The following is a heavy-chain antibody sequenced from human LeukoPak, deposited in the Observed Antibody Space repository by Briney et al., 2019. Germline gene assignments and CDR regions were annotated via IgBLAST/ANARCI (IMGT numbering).Heavy chain of an antibody. CDR3: ARDRIDYGDGN. CDR1: GGSISSSSYY. D-gene: IGHD4-17*01. Sequence: SETLSLTCTVSGGSISSSSYYWSWIRQPAGKGLEWIGRIYTSGSTNYNPSLKSRVTISVDTSKNQFSLKLSSVTAADTAVYYCARDRIDYGDGNWGQGTLVTVSS. J-gene: IGHJ4*02. V-gene: IGHV4-61*02. CDR2: IYTSGST.